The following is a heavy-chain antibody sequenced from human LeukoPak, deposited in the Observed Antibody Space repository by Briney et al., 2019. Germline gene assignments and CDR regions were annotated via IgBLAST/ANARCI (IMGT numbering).Heavy chain of an antibody. J-gene: IGHJ6*03. V-gene: IGHV3-74*01. CDR2: INTDGSST. CDR3: ARGSYDFWSGPYYYYMDV. Sequence: GGSLRLSCAASGFTFSSYWMHWVRQAPGKGLVWVARINTDGSSTSYADSVKGRFTISRDNAKNTLYLQMNSLRAEDTAVYYCARGSYDFWSGPYYYYMDVWGKGTTVTVSS. D-gene: IGHD3-3*01. CDR1: GFTFSSYW.